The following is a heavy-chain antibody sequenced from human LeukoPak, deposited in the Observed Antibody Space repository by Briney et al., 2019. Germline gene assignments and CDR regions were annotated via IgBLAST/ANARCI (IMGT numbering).Heavy chain of an antibody. CDR2: ISGSGGST. CDR3: AKGRPYSYGPHPRWYFDY. Sequence: SGGSLRLSCAASGFTFSSYAMSWVRQAPGKGLEWVSAISGSGGSTYYADSVKGRFTISRDNSKNTLYLQMNSLRAEDTAVYYCAKGRPYSYGPHPRWYFDYWGQGTLVTVSS. V-gene: IGHV3-23*01. J-gene: IGHJ4*02. CDR1: GFTFSSYA. D-gene: IGHD5-18*01.